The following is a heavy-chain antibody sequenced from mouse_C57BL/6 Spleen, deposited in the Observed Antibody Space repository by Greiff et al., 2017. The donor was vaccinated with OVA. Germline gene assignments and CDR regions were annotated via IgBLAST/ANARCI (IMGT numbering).Heavy chain of an antibody. CDR1: GYTFTSYG. D-gene: IGHD2-5*01. CDR2: IYPRSGNT. CDR3: ARPDYSNPGY. Sequence: QVQLQQSGAELARPGASVKLSCKASGYTFTSYGISWVKQRTGQGLEWIGEIYPRSGNTYYNEKFKGKATLTADKSSSTAYMELRSQTSEDSAVDVCARPDYSNPGYWGQGTSVTVSS. J-gene: IGHJ4*01. V-gene: IGHV1-81*01.